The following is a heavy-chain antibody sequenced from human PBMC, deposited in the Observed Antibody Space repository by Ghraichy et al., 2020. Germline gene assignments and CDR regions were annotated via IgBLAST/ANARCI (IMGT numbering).Heavy chain of an antibody. CDR3: ASSPVDGSGSYGMDV. Sequence: ASVKVSCKASGYTFTSYYMHWVRQAPGQGLEWMGIINPSGGSTSYAQKFQGRVTMTRDTSTSTVYMELSSLRSEDTAVYYCASSPVDGSGSYGMDVWGQGTTVTVSS. J-gene: IGHJ6*02. V-gene: IGHV1-46*01. D-gene: IGHD3-10*01. CDR1: GYTFTSYY. CDR2: INPSGGST.